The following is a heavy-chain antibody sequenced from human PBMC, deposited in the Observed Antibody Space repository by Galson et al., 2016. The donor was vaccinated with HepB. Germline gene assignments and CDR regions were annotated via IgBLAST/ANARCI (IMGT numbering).Heavy chain of an antibody. V-gene: IGHV3-33*01. J-gene: IGHJ4*02. CDR2: VWYDEINK. CDR1: GFTFNSYG. D-gene: IGHD4-17*01. Sequence: SLRLSCAASGFTFNSYGMHWVRQAPGKGLEWVALVWYDEINKFYRDSVKGRFTISRDNSKNTLYLQMNNLRAEDTAVYYCASGTTMTTYYVDYWGQGTLVTVSS. CDR3: ASGTTMTTYYVDY.